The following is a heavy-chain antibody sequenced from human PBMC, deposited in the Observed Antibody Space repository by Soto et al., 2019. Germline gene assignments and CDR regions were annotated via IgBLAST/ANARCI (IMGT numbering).Heavy chain of an antibody. D-gene: IGHD6-25*01. CDR1: GASISSTSYF. Sequence: LHLQESGPGLVKPSETLSLTCTVSGASISSTSYFWGWISQPPGKGLARVVSFYLSERTHYTPALETRVTISVDTAMKQFSLRLTALTAADTAVYFCVSGNSGAYRAWFDPWGKGTLVSVSS. J-gene: IGHJ5*02. CDR3: VSGNSGAYRAWFDP. CDR2: FYLSERT. V-gene: IGHV4-39*01.